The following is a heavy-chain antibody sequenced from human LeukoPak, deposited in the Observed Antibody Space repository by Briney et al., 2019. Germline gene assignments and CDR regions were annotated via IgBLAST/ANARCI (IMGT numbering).Heavy chain of an antibody. D-gene: IGHD6-13*01. J-gene: IGHJ6*03. CDR3: AKGWGSSWYVYYMDV. CDR2: ISWNSGSI. V-gene: IGHV3-9*01. Sequence: GRSLRLSCAASGFTFDDYAMHWVRHAPGKGLEWVSGISWNSGSIGYADSVKGRFTISRDNAKNSLYLQMNSLRAEDTALYYCAKGWGSSWYVYYMDVWGKGTTVTISS. CDR1: GFTFDDYA.